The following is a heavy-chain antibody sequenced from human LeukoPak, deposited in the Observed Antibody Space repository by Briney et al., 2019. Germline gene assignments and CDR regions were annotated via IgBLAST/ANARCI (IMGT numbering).Heavy chain of an antibody. D-gene: IGHD1-1*01. CDR2: IYHSGSP. J-gene: IGHJ4*02. V-gene: IGHV4-59*12. CDR1: GGPISSYY. CDR3: ARVNINNWHSCDY. Sequence: PSETLSLTCTVSGGPISSYYWSWIRQPPGKGLEWIGEIYHSGSPNYNPSLKSRVTISVDKSRNHFSLNLSSVTAADTAVYYCARVNINNWHSCDYWGQGTLVTVSS.